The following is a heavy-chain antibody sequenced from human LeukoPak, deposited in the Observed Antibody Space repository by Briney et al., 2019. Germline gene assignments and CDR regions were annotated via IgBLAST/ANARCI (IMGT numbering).Heavy chain of an antibody. CDR2: VSGSGGST. CDR1: GFSFSSYA. V-gene: IGHV3-23*01. CDR3: ATGSTYSNSWYINHHISTIDY. J-gene: IGHJ4*02. Sequence: GGSLTLSCAASGFSFSSYAMSWVRQAQPKGVAWVSAVSGSGGSTYYADPVQERFTISRDNSKNTLYLQMNSLSAESTAVYYVATGSTYSNSWYINHHISTIDYWGQGTLVTVSS. D-gene: IGHD6-13*01.